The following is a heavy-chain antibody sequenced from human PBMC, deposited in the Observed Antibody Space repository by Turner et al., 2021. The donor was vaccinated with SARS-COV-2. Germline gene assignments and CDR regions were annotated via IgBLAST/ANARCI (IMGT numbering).Heavy chain of an antibody. Sequence: EVQLVESGGGLIQPGGSLRLSCAASWVTVSSNYMSWVREAQGKGLEWVSVIYSGGSTFYSDSVKGRFTIARDNSKNTLYLQMNSLRAEDTAVYYCARGGHYYYGLDVWGKGTTVTVSS. CDR2: IYSGGST. D-gene: IGHD3-10*01. CDR1: WVTVSSNY. J-gene: IGHJ6*04. V-gene: IGHV3-53*01. CDR3: ARGGHYYYGLDV.